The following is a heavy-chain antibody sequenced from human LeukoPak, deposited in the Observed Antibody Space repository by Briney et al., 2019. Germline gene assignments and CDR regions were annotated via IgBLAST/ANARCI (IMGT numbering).Heavy chain of an antibody. CDR3: AKGGYDYGGVGYFDS. V-gene: IGHV3-23*01. J-gene: IGHJ4*02. D-gene: IGHD5-12*01. Sequence: GGSLRLLCGAWGFNFNNYAMLWVRRARGRGLEGVSHFVSSCRATFYAHSLNGRFTISRDHSKNTLYLQMNSLRAEDTALYYCAKGGYDYGGVGYFDSWGQGTLVSVPS. CDR2: FVSSCRAT. CDR1: GFNFNNYA.